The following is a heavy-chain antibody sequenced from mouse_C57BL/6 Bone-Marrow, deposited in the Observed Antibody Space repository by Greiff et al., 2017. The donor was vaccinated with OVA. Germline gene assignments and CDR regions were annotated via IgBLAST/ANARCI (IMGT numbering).Heavy chain of an antibody. CDR1: GYTFTDYY. CDR2: INPNNGGT. V-gene: IGHV1-26*01. CDR3: ARNLYSNYWYFDV. Sequence: VQLQQSGPELVKPGASVKISCKASGYTFTDYYMNWVKQSHGKSLEWIGDINPNNGGTSYNQKFKGKATLTVDKSSSTAYMELRSLTSEDSAVYYCARNLYSNYWYFDVWGTGTTVTVSS. D-gene: IGHD2-5*01. J-gene: IGHJ1*03.